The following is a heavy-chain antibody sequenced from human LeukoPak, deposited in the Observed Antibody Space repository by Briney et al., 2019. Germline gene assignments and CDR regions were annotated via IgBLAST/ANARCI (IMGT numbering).Heavy chain of an antibody. D-gene: IGHD3-9*01. CDR2: INPKSGGT. CDR3: ASSYYDILTGYYTSTFDY. Sequence: ASVKVSCKASGYTFTDYFMNWVRQAPGKGLERMGWINPKSGGTVYAQKFQGRVTMTRDTSISTAYMELSRLRSDDTAVYYCASSYYDILTGYYTSTFDYWGQGTLVTVSS. V-gene: IGHV1-2*02. J-gene: IGHJ4*02. CDR1: GYTFTDYF.